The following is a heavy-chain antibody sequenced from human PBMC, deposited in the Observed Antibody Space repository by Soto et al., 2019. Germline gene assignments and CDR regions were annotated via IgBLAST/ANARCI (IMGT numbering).Heavy chain of an antibody. CDR3: ARGILNWFDP. J-gene: IGHJ5*02. CDR1: GGSISSSSYY. Sequence: SETLSLTCTVSGGSISSSSYYWGWIRQPPGKGLEWIGSIYYSGSTYYNPSLKSRVTISVDTSKNQFSLKLSSVTAADTAVYYCARGILNWFDPWGQGTLVTVSS. CDR2: IYYSGST. V-gene: IGHV4-39*01.